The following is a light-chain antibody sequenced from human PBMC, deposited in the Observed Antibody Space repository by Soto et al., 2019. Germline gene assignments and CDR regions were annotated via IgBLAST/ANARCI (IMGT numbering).Light chain of an antibody. J-gene: IGKJ4*01. V-gene: IGKV1-39*01. CDR1: QSISSY. Sequence: DIPMTQSPSSLSASVGDRVTITCRASQSISSYLNWYQQKPGKAPTLLIYAASSLQSGVPSRFSGSGACTDFTLIISSLQPEDFATYYCQQSYSTLELTFGGGTKVEIK. CDR2: AAS. CDR3: QQSYSTLELT.